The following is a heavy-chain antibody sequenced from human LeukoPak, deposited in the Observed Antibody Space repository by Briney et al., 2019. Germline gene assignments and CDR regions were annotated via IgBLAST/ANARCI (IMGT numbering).Heavy chain of an antibody. Sequence: GSLRLSCAASGLTFRSSAMDWVRQAPGKGLQWIGEINHSGSTNYNPSLKSRVTISVDTSKNQFSLKLSSVTAADTAVYHCARGVAAAGHAFDIWGQGTMVTVSS. CDR2: INHSGST. CDR3: ARGVAAAGHAFDI. D-gene: IGHD6-13*01. V-gene: IGHV4-34*01. J-gene: IGHJ3*02. CDR1: GLTFRSSA.